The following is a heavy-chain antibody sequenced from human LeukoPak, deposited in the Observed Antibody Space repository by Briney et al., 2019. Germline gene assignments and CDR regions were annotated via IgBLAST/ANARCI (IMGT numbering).Heavy chain of an antibody. D-gene: IGHD6-19*01. CDR1: GGSVRNNR. Sequence: SQTLSLTYAVSGGSVRNNRWSWMLPSAEKGLEWIGYAYDSGISNYNPSLESRVTLSVDTSKNQFSLRLTSVTAADTAVYFCARRAGTGTPVYFDYWGQGVLVTVSS. J-gene: IGHJ4*02. CDR3: ARRAGTGTPVYFDY. CDR2: AYDSGIS. V-gene: IGHV4-59*02.